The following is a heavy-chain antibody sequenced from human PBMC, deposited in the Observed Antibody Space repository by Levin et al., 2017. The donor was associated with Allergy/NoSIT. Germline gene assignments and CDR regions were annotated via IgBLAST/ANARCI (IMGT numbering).Heavy chain of an antibody. Sequence: SCAASGFTFSSYPMHWVRQAPGKGLEWVAVISYDGSNKYYADSVKGRFTISRDNSKNTLYLQMNSLRAEDTAVYYCASGYSGYDLGYWGQGTLVNVSS. CDR3: ASGYSGYDLGY. D-gene: IGHD5-12*01. J-gene: IGHJ4*02. V-gene: IGHV3-30-3*01. CDR2: ISYDGSNK. CDR1: GFTFSSYP.